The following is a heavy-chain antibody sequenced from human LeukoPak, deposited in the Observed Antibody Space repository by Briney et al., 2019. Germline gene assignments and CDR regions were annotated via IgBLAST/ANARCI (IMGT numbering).Heavy chain of an antibody. J-gene: IGHJ5*02. CDR3: ARDRWAAGKLIVTGANWFDP. CDR1: GFTFSSYS. V-gene: IGHV3-21*01. D-gene: IGHD6-13*01. CDR2: ISSSSSYI. Sequence: GGSLRLSCAASGFTFSSYSMNWVRQAPGKGLEWVPSISSSSSYIYYADSVKGRFTISRDNAKNSLYLQMNSLRAEDTAAYYCARDRWAAGKLIVTGANWFDPWGQGTLVTVSS.